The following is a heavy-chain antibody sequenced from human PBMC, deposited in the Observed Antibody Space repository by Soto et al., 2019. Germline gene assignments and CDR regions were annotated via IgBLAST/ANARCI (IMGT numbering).Heavy chain of an antibody. CDR2: IYYSGST. Sequence: SETLSLTCTVSGGSISSYYWSWIRQPPGKGLEWIGYIYYSGSTNYNPSLKSRVTISVDTSKNQFSLKLSSVTAADTAVYYCARGGDYGDLYFDYWGQGTLVTVSS. CDR3: ARGGDYGDLYFDY. CDR1: GGSISSYY. D-gene: IGHD4-17*01. V-gene: IGHV4-59*01. J-gene: IGHJ4*02.